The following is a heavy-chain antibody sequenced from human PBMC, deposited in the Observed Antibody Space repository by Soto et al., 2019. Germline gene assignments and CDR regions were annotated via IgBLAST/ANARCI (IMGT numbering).Heavy chain of an antibody. J-gene: IGHJ6*02. CDR3: ACGALEWYVLDV. D-gene: IGHD3-3*01. CDR2: FDPEDGET. V-gene: IGHV1-24*01. CDR1: GYTLTELS. Sequence: ASVKVSCKVSGYTLTELSMHWVRQAPGKGLEWMGGFDPEDGETIYAQKFQGRVTMTEDTSTDTAYMELSSPRSEDTAVYYCACGALEWYVLDVWGQGTTVTVSS.